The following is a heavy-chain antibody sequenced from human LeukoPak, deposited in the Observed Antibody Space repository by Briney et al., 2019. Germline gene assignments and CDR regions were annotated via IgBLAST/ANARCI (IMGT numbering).Heavy chain of an antibody. D-gene: IGHD2-2*01. J-gene: IGHJ4*02. CDR2: IYSGGST. CDR1: GFTVSSNY. V-gene: IGHV3-53*01. CDR3: ASSSIRYCSSTSCALPFDY. Sequence: GGSLTLSCAASGFTVSSNYMSWVLQAPRKGLVGGSVIYSGGSTYYANSAMGRFTISRDNSKNSLYLQMSSLRAEDTAVYYCASSSIRYCSSTSCALPFDYWGQGTLVTVSS.